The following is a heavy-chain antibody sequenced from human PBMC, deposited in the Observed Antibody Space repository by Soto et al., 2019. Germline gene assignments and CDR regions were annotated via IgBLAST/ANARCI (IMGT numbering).Heavy chain of an antibody. CDR2: IIPIFGTA. J-gene: IGHJ3*02. D-gene: IGHD3-10*01. Sequence: SVRVSGKASGRTFSSYAISWVRPAPVRVLEWMVGIIPIFGTANSEQKFQGRVTINEDKSTSTEYMELSSLRSEDTAVYYCARASTYYYGGSSQAFDIWG. CDR1: GRTFSSYA. V-gene: IGHV1-69*06. CDR3: ARASTYYYGGSSQAFDI.